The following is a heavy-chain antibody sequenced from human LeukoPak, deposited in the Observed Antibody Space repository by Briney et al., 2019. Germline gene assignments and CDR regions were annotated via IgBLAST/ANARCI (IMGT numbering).Heavy chain of an antibody. D-gene: IGHD3-22*01. CDR2: IHYTGTT. Sequence: PSETLSLTCTVSGDSVSGHYWSWIRQPPGMGLEYIGYIHYTGTTNYSPSLQSRVTISVDVSKNQISLNLNSVTAADTAVYYCARAGYYDSSGFNWFDPWAQGTLVTVSS. CDR3: ARAGYYDSSGFNWFDP. J-gene: IGHJ5*02. V-gene: IGHV4-59*02. CDR1: GDSVSGHY.